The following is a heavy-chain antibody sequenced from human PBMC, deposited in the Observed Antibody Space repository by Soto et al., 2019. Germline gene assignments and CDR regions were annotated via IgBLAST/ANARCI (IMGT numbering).Heavy chain of an antibody. CDR3: ARGGGNYYYYGMYV. J-gene: IGHJ6*02. V-gene: IGHV3-7*03. Sequence: PGGSLRLSCAASGFTFSSYWMSWVRQAPGKGLEWVANIKQDGSEKYYVDSVKGRFTISRDNAKNSLYLQMNSLRAEDTAVYYCARGGGNYYYYGMYVWGQGTTVTVSS. CDR1: GFTFSSYW. D-gene: IGHD3-16*01. CDR2: IKQDGSEK.